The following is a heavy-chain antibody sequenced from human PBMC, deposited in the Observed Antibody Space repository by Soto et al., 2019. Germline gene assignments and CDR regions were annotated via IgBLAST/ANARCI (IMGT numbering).Heavy chain of an antibody. CDR1: GGSISSYY. J-gene: IGHJ5*02. V-gene: IGHV4-59*05. CDR3: ARLGGPDTMFDP. D-gene: IGHD3-10*01. Sequence: PSETLSLTCTVSGGSISSYYWSWIRQPPGKGLEWIASIYYDGSPYYNPSLKSRVTISVDTSRNQFSLKWSSVTAADTAVYYCARLGGPDTMFDPWGPGTLVTVSS. CDR2: IYYDGSP.